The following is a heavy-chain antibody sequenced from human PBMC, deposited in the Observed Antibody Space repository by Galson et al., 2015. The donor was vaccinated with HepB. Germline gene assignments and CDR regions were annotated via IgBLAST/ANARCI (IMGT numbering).Heavy chain of an antibody. CDR2: IKQDGSEK. CDR1: GFTFSSYW. CDR3: AATPLYCSSTSCYDF. D-gene: IGHD2-2*01. V-gene: IGHV3-7*01. Sequence: SLRLSCAASGFTFSSYWMSWVRQAPGKGLQWVANIKQDGSEKYYVDSVKGRFTISRDNAKDSLYLHVNSLRAEDTALYYCAATPLYCSSTSCYDFWGQGTLVTVSS. J-gene: IGHJ4*02.